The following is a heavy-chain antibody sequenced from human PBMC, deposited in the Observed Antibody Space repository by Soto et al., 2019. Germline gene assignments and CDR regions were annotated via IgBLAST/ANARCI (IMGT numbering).Heavy chain of an antibody. Sequence: PSETLSLTCTVSGGSISSSSYYWGWIRQPPGKGLEWIGSIYYSGSTYYNPSLKSRVTISVDTSKNQFSLKLSSVTAADTAVYYCARRDSGYDKTYDYWGQGTLVTVSS. J-gene: IGHJ4*02. CDR3: ARRDSGYDKTYDY. CDR1: GGSISSSSYY. D-gene: IGHD5-12*01. V-gene: IGHV4-39*01. CDR2: IYYSGST.